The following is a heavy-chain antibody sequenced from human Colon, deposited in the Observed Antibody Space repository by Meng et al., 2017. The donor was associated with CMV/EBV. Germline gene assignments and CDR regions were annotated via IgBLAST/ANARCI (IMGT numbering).Heavy chain of an antibody. CDR2: ISSSSSYI. CDR3: AREAYDSWRYFDH. J-gene: IGHJ4*02. D-gene: IGHD3-3*01. CDR1: GFTFSSYS. V-gene: IGHV3-21*01. Sequence: GGSLRLSCAASGFTFSSYSMNWVRQAPGKGLEWVSSISSSSSYIYYADSVKGRFTISRDNAKNSLYLQMNSLRAEDTAVYYCAREAYDSWRYFDHWGQGTLVTVSS.